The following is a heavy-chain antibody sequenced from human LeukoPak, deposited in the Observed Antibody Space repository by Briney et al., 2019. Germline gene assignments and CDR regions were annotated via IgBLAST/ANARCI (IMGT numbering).Heavy chain of an antibody. J-gene: IGHJ4*02. D-gene: IGHD3-10*01. CDR3: ATRITLVGGFDY. V-gene: IGHV1-24*01. CDR2: FDPEDGET. Sequence: EASVKVSCKVSGYTLTELSMHWVRQAPGKGLERLGGFDPEDGETIYAQKFQGRVTMTEDTSTDTAYMELSSLRSEDTAVYYCATRITLVGGFDYWGQGTLVTASS. CDR1: GYTLTELS.